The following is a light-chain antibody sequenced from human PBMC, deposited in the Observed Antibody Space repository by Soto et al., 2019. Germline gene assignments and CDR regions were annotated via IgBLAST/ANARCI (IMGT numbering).Light chain of an antibody. CDR3: SSYTGSSALV. CDR1: SSDVGYNY. CDR2: EVS. J-gene: IGLJ2*01. V-gene: IGLV2-14*01. Sequence: QSVLTQPASVSGSPGQSITISCTGTSSDVGYNYVSWYQQHPGKAPKLMIYEVSNRPSGVSNRFSGSKSGNTVSLTISGLQAEDEADYHCSSYTGSSALVFGGGTKLTVL.